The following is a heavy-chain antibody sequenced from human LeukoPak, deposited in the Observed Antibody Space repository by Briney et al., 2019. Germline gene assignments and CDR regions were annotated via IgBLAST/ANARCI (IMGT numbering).Heavy chain of an antibody. CDR3: ARQKPAYYYYYGMDV. CDR1: GGSFSGYY. J-gene: IGHJ6*02. Sequence: TSETLSLTCAVYGGSFSGYYWSWIRQPPGKGLGWIGEINHSGSTNYNPSLKSRVTISVDTSKNQFSLKLSSVTAADTAVYYCARQKPAYYYYYGMDVWGQGTTVTVSS. V-gene: IGHV4-34*01. CDR2: INHSGST.